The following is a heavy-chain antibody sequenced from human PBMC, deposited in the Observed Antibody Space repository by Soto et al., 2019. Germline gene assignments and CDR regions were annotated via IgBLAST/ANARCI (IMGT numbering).Heavy chain of an antibody. V-gene: IGHV1-69*12. D-gene: IGHD3-22*01. CDR3: AGHSSGVPGYYYGMDV. CDR1: GGTFSSYA. Sequence: QVQLVQSGAEVKKPGSSVKVSCKASGGTFSSYAISWVRQAPGQGLEWMGGIIPIFDTADYAQKFQGRVTITADESRNTAYMELSSLRSEDTAVYYCAGHSSGVPGYYYGMDVWGQGNTVTVS. J-gene: IGHJ6*02. CDR2: IIPIFDTA.